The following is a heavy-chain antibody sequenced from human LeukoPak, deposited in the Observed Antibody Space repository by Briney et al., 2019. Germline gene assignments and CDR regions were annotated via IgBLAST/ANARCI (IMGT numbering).Heavy chain of an antibody. J-gene: IGHJ4*02. V-gene: IGHV3-33*05. CDR2: IQNDASTE. Sequence: GGSLRLSCAASGFTFSSYGMHWVRQAPGKGLEWVAVIQNDASTENFADSVKGRFTISRDNSENTVFLQMNSLRVEDTAVYYCARELSQIVWGGLDYGGQGTLVSVSS. CDR3: ARELSQIVWGGLDY. CDR1: GFTFSSYG. D-gene: IGHD2-21*01.